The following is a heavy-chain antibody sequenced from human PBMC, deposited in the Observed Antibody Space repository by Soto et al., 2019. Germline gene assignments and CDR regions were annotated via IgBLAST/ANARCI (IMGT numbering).Heavy chain of an antibody. Sequence: ASVKVSCKVSGYTLTELSMHWVRQAPGKGLEWMGGFDPEDGETIYAQKFQGRVTMTEDTSTDTAYMELSSLRSEDTAVYYCATVLSLRITMVRGADGRLSYYYGMDVWGQGTTVTV. J-gene: IGHJ6*02. CDR3: ATVLSLRITMVRGADGRLSYYYGMDV. CDR1: GYTLTELS. CDR2: FDPEDGET. V-gene: IGHV1-24*01. D-gene: IGHD3-10*01.